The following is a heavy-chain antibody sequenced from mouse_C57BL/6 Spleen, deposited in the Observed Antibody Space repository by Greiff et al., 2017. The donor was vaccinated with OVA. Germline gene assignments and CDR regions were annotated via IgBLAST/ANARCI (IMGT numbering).Heavy chain of an antibody. V-gene: IGHV1-69*01. Sequence: QVQLQQPGAELVMPGASVKLSCKASGYTFTSYWMHWVKQRPGQGLEWIGEIDPSDSYTNYNQKFKGKSTLTVDKSSSTAYMQLSSLTSGDSAVYYCARGPDFDVWGTGTTVTVSS. CDR3: ARGPDFDV. CDR1: GYTFTSYW. J-gene: IGHJ1*03. CDR2: IDPSDSYT.